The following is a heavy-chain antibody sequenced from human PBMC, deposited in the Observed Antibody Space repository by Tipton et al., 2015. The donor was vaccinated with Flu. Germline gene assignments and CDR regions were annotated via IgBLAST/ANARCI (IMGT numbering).Heavy chain of an antibody. CDR3: ARDDGDYGSESYHYYYGMDV. D-gene: IGHD3-10*01. Sequence: TLSLTCTVSGGSLSSFYWSWIRQPAGKGLEWIGRIYTSGSTNYNPSLKTRVTISVDTSKNQFSLKLSSVTAADTAVYYCARDDGDYGSESYHYYYGMDVWGQGTTVTVSS. V-gene: IGHV4-4*07. CDR2: IYTSGST. J-gene: IGHJ6*02. CDR1: GGSLSSFY.